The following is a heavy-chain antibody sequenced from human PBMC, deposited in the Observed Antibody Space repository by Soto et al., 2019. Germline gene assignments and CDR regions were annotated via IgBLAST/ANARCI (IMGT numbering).Heavy chain of an antibody. CDR2: MNPNSGNT. D-gene: IGHD2-15*01. V-gene: IGHV1-8*01. J-gene: IGHJ4*02. CDR3: AKVPRYCSGGSCYGGYFDS. Sequence: ASVKVSCKASGYTFTSYDINWARQATGQGLEWMGWMNPNSGNTGYAQKFQGRVTMTRNTSISTAYMELSSLRVEDTAVYYCAKVPRYCSGGSCYGGYFDSWGQGTLVTVSS. CDR1: GYTFTSYD.